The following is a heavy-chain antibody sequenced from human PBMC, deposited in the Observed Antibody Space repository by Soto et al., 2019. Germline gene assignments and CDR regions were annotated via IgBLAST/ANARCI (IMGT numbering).Heavy chain of an antibody. Sequence: QVQLVQSGAEVKKPGASVKVSCKASGYTFTGYHMHWVRQAPGQGLEWMGWINPNSGVTIYAQKFQGRVIMTRKTPITTAYMELSRLTSDDTAVYYCARRLGLLVTPIPGYWGQGTLVTVSS. CDR1: GYTFTGYH. D-gene: IGHD2-21*02. CDR2: INPNSGVT. V-gene: IGHV1-2*02. J-gene: IGHJ4*02. CDR3: ARRLGLLVTPIPGY.